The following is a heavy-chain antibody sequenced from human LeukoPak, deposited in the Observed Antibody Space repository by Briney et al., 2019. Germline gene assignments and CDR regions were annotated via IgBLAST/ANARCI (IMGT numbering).Heavy chain of an antibody. Sequence: GGSLRLSCKGSGYSFTNYWIGWGRQMPGIGLEWMGIIYPGDSDIRYSPSFQGQVTISVDKSISTAYLQWSSLKASDTAIYYCARPHYSDSIGYYFDSWGQGTLVTVSS. J-gene: IGHJ4*02. CDR3: ARPHYSDSIGYYFDS. V-gene: IGHV5-51*01. CDR1: GYSFTNYW. CDR2: IYPGDSDI. D-gene: IGHD3-16*01.